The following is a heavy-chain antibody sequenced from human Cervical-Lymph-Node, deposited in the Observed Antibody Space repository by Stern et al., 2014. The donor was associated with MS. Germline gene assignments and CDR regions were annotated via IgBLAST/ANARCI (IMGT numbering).Heavy chain of an antibody. CDR2: ISSSSRTI. CDR1: GFTFSSYS. D-gene: IGHD3-10*01. J-gene: IGHJ5*02. Sequence: EVQLVESGGGLVQPGGSLRLSCAASGFTFSSYSMNWVRQAPGKGLEWVSYISSSSRTIYYADSVKGRFTIARDNAKNSLYLQMNSLRDEDTAVYYCARETGEGLLWFGGPGNWFDPWGQGTLVTVSS. CDR3: ARETGEGLLWFGGPGNWFDP. V-gene: IGHV3-48*02.